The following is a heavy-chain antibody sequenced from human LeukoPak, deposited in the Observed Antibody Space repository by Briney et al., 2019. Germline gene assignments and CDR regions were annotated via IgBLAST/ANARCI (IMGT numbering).Heavy chain of an antibody. V-gene: IGHV3-30-3*01. CDR2: ISYDGSNK. J-gene: IGHJ5*02. CDR1: GFTFSDYA. Sequence: GGSLRLSCAASGFTFSDYAMYWVRQAPGKGLEWVAVISYDGSNKYYADSVKGRFTISRDNSKNTLYLQMNSLRAEDTAVYYCAKASSSSWRNNWSDPWGQGTLVAVSS. CDR3: AKASSSSWRNNWSDP. D-gene: IGHD6-13*01.